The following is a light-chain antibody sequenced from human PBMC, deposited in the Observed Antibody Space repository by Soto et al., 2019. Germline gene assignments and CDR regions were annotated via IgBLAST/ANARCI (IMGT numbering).Light chain of an antibody. CDR2: KAS. CDR3: QQYSSYPYT. V-gene: IGKV1-5*03. CDR1: QSMRNW. Sequence: DIQMTQSPSTLSASVGDRVTITCRASQSMRNWLAWYQQKPGTAPKLLIYKASSLQSGVPSRFSGSGSGTEFTLTISCLQSDDFATYYCQQYSSYPYTFGQGTKLEIK. J-gene: IGKJ2*01.